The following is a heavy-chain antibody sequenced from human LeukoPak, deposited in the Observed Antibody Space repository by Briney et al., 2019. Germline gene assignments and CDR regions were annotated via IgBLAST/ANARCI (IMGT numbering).Heavy chain of an antibody. V-gene: IGHV1-18*01. D-gene: IGHD3-22*01. CDR3: ARPLTYYYDSRGRQAFDI. CDR1: GYTFSSYS. J-gene: IGHJ3*02. Sequence: ASVMVSCKASGYTFSSYSITGVRQAPGQGLEWMGWISAYNGDTNYAQKFQGRVTMTTDTSTSTAYMELRSLRSDDTAVYYCARPLTYYYDSRGRQAFDIWGRGTMVTVSS. CDR2: ISAYNGDT.